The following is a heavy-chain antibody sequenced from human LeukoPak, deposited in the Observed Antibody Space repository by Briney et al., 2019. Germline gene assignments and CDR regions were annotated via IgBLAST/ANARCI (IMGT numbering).Heavy chain of an antibody. CDR2: ISAYNGNT. D-gene: IGHD3-22*01. CDR1: GYTFTSYG. CDR3: ARDCSSVWYYYDSSGYKDY. V-gene: IGHV1-18*01. Sequence: ASVKVSCKASGYTFTSYGISWVRQAPGQGLEWMGWISAYNGNTNYAQKLQGRVTMTTDTSTSTAYMELRSLRSDDTAVYYCARDCSSVWYYYDSSGYKDYWGQGTLVTVSS. J-gene: IGHJ4*02.